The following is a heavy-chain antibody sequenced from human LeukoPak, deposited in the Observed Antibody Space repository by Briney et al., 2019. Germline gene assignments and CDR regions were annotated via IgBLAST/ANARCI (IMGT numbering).Heavy chain of an antibody. D-gene: IGHD3-22*01. Sequence: SETLSLTCAVYGGSFSGYYWSWIRQPPGKGLEWIGEINHSGSTNHNPSLKSRVTISVDTSKNQFSLKLSSVTAADTAVYYCARLGSGYLYYFDYWGQGTLVTVSS. CDR1: GGSFSGYY. J-gene: IGHJ4*02. CDR3: ARLGSGYLYYFDY. CDR2: INHSGST. V-gene: IGHV4-34*01.